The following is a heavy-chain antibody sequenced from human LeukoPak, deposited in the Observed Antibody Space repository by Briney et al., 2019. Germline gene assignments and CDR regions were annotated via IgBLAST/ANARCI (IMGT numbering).Heavy chain of an antibody. CDR3: ARGGPSRGTGFYYFDY. D-gene: IGHD7-27*01. CDR2: INANTGGT. CDR1: GYTFTGYY. J-gene: IGHJ4*02. Sequence: GASVKVSCKASGYTFTGYYMHWVRQAPGQGLEWMGWINANTGGTNYAQKFQGRVAMTRDTSISTAYMELSGLKSDDTAVYYCARGGPSRGTGFYYFDYWGQGTLVTVSS. V-gene: IGHV1-2*02.